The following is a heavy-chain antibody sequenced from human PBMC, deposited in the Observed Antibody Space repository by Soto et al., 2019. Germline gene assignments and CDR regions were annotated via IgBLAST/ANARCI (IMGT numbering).Heavy chain of an antibody. CDR1: GADIHTYS. J-gene: IGHJ6*02. CDR2: IYTSASI. V-gene: IGHV4-4*07. Sequence: SENLSLTCSVSGADIHTYSWTWIRQPAGKGLEWIGRIYTSASINYNPSLKGRVTSSVDTSTNQVSLRLASVTAADTAIYYCARDREAGYNFYYGMDVWGQGTTVT. D-gene: IGHD6-19*01. CDR3: ARDREAGYNFYYGMDV.